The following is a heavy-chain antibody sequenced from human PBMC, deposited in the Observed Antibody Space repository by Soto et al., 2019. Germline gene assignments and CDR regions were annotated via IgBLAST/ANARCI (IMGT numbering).Heavy chain of an antibody. CDR3: ARGSDYYDSRGYREY. D-gene: IGHD3-22*01. CDR2: IYYSGST. CDR1: GGSISSGDYY. Sequence: QVQLQESGPGLVKPSQTLSLTCTVSGGSISSGDYYWSWIRQPPGKGLEWIGYIYYSGSTYYNPSLKSRVTISVDTSKNLFSLKLSSVTAADTAVYYCARGSDYYDSRGYREYWGQGTLVTVSS. V-gene: IGHV4-30-4*01. J-gene: IGHJ4*02.